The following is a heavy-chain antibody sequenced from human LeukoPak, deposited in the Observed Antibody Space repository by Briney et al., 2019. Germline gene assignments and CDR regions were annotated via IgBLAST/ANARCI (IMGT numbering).Heavy chain of an antibody. CDR3: TRAEVTDSYYFDY. CDR2: IRSKAYGGTT. Sequence: GGSLRLSCTASGFTFGDYAMSWFRQAPGKGLEWVGFIRSKAYGGTTEYAASVKGRFTISRDDSKSIAYLQMNSLKTEDKAMYYSTRAEVTDSYYFDYWGQGTLVTVSS. CDR1: GFTFGDYA. V-gene: IGHV3-49*03. J-gene: IGHJ4*02. D-gene: IGHD5-18*01.